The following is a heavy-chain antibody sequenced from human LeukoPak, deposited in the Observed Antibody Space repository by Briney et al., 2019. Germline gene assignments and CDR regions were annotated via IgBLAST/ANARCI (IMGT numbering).Heavy chain of an antibody. Sequence: PSETLSLTCAVNGGSLSGYYWSWIRQPPGKGLEWIGEINHSGSANYNPTLKSRVTLSIDTSKNQFSLKLSSVTAADTAVYYCAAGYSSSWYVDYWGQGTLVTVSS. V-gene: IGHV4-34*01. CDR1: GGSLSGYY. D-gene: IGHD6-13*01. J-gene: IGHJ4*02. CDR3: AAGYSSSWYVDY. CDR2: INHSGSA.